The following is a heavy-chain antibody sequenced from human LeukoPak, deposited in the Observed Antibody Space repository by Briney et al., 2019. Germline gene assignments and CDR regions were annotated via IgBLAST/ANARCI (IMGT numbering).Heavy chain of an antibody. CDR1: GYSISSGYY. CDR2: IYHSGST. J-gene: IGHJ4*02. D-gene: IGHD5-12*01. Sequence: PSETLSLTCTVPGYSISSGYYWGWIRQPPGKGLEWIGSIYHSGSTYYNPSLKSRVTISVDTSKNQFSLKLSSVTAADTAVYYCARYSGYDYARLYYFDYWGQGTLVTVSS. CDR3: ARYSGYDYARLYYFDY. V-gene: IGHV4-38-2*02.